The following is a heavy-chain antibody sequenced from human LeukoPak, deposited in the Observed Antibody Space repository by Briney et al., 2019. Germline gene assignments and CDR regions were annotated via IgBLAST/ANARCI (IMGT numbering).Heavy chain of an antibody. CDR1: GGSISSYY. CDR2: VYYSGST. CDR3: ARAPTLTMIRGVNNWFDP. J-gene: IGHJ5*02. D-gene: IGHD3-10*01. Sequence: SETLSLTCTVSGGSISSYYWSWIRQPPGKRLEWIGYVYYSGSTNYNPSLKSRVTISLDTSKNHFSLRLTSVTAADTAIYYCARAPTLTMIRGVNNWFDPWGQGTLVTVSS. V-gene: IGHV4-59*08.